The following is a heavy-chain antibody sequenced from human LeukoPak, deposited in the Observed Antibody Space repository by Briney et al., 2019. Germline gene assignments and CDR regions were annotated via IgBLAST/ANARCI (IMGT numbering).Heavy chain of an antibody. J-gene: IGHJ4*02. V-gene: IGHV3-21*01. Sequence: GGSLRLSCAASGFTFSSYSMNWVRQAPGKGLEWVSSISSSSSYIYYADSVKGRFTISRDNAKNSLYLQMNSLRAEDTAVYCCARDGGSYSRPFDYWGQGTLVTVSS. CDR3: ARDGGSYSRPFDY. CDR1: GFTFSSYS. D-gene: IGHD1-26*01. CDR2: ISSSSSYI.